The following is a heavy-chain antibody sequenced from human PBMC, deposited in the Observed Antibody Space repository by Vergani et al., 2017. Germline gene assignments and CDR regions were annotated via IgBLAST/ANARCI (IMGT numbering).Heavy chain of an antibody. CDR1: GGSISSSSYY. J-gene: IGHJ2*01. CDR3: ARVLAVAGYFDL. CDR2: IYYSGST. D-gene: IGHD6-19*01. V-gene: IGHV4-39*07. Sequence: QLQLPESGPGLVKPSETLSLTCTVSGGSISSSSYYWGWIRQPPGKGLEWIGSIYYSGSTYYNPSLKSRVTISVDTSKNQFSLKLSSVTAADTAVYYCARVLAVAGYFDLWGRGTLVTVSS.